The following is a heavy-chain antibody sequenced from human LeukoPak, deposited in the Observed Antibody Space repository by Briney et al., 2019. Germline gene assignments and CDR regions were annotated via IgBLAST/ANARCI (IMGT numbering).Heavy chain of an antibody. Sequence: ASVKVSCKASGYTFTSYGISWVRQAPGQGLEWMGWISAYNGNTNYAQKLQGRVTMTTDTSTSTAYMELSSLRSEDTAVYYCARGSFLLAAAGSRGFDYWGQGTLVTVSS. CDR2: ISAYNGNT. CDR1: GYTFTSYG. V-gene: IGHV1-18*01. D-gene: IGHD6-13*01. J-gene: IGHJ4*02. CDR3: ARGSFLLAAAGSRGFDY.